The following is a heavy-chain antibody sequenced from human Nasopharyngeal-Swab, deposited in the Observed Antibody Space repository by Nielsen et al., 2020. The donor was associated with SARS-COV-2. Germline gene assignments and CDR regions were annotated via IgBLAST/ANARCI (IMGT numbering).Heavy chain of an antibody. Sequence: ASVKVSCKASGYTFTGYYMHWVRQAPGQGLEWMGWINPNSGGTNYAQKFQGRVTMTRDTSISTAYMELSRLRSDDTAVYYCAGPQYQLLNYYYYGMDVWGQGTTVTVSS. D-gene: IGHD2-2*01. CDR3: AGPQYQLLNYYYYGMDV. J-gene: IGHJ6*02. V-gene: IGHV1-2*02. CDR2: INPNSGGT. CDR1: GYTFTGYY.